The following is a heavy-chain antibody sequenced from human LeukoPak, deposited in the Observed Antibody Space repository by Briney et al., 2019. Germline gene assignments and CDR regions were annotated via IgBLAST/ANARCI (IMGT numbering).Heavy chain of an antibody. V-gene: IGHV3-21*01. CDR2: ISTSSSYI. CDR1: GFTFSTYS. J-gene: IGHJ5*02. CDR3: ARDNPSGSYYPNWFDP. Sequence: GGSLRLSCAASGFTFSTYSMNWVRQAPGKGLEWVSSISTSSSYIYYADSVKGRFTISRDNAKNTLYLQMNSLRAEDMAVYYCARDNPSGSYYPNWFDPWGQGTLVTVSS. D-gene: IGHD1-26*01.